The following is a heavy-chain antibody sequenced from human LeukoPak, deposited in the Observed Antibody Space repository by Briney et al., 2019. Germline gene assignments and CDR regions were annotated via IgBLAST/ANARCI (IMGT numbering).Heavy chain of an antibody. Sequence: QPGGSLRLSCAASGFTFSSYSMNWVRQAPGKGLEWVSGISGSGGNAYSADSVKGRFTISRDNSKNTLNLQMNSLRAEDTAVYYCARRLAAGDLASFDIWGQGTMVTVSS. V-gene: IGHV3-23*01. CDR2: ISGSGGNA. CDR3: ARRLAAGDLASFDI. D-gene: IGHD6-13*01. CDR1: GFTFSSYS. J-gene: IGHJ3*02.